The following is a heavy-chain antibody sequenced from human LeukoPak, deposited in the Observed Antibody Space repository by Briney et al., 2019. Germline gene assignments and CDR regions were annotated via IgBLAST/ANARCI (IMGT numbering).Heavy chain of an antibody. CDR1: GGTFSSYA. Sequence: SVKVSCKASGGTFSSYAISWVRQAPGQGLEWMGGIIPIFGTANYAQKFQGRVTITTDESTSTAYMELSSLRSEDTAVYYCARVTDYDFWSGPYYFDYWGQGTLVTVSS. CDR3: ARVTDYDFWSGPYYFDY. J-gene: IGHJ4*02. D-gene: IGHD3-3*01. CDR2: IIPIFGTA. V-gene: IGHV1-69*05.